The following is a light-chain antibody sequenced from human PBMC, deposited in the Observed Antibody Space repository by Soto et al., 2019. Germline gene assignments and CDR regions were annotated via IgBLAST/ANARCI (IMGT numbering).Light chain of an antibody. CDR3: QQYGSVPLT. CDR1: QSVSTSY. J-gene: IGKJ4*01. V-gene: IGKV3-20*01. Sequence: EIVLTQSPGTLTLSPGERATLSCRASQSVSTSYLAWYQQKPGQAPRLLIYGASSRATGIPDRFSGSGSGADFTLTNSRLEPEYFAVYYCQQYGSVPLTFGGGTKVEI. CDR2: GAS.